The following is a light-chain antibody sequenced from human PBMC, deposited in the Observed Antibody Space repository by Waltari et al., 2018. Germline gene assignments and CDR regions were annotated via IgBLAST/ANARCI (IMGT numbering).Light chain of an antibody. Sequence: QSALAQPRSVSGSPEQSVTISCTGTSSEIGTSNFVSWYQQHPGKLPKVIIYDVSKRPSGVPDRFSGSKAGNTASLTVSGLQTEDEADYYCCSYTGAYVVFGGGTKLTVL. CDR3: CSYTGAYVV. J-gene: IGLJ2*01. CDR2: DVS. CDR1: SSEIGTSNF. V-gene: IGLV2-11*01.